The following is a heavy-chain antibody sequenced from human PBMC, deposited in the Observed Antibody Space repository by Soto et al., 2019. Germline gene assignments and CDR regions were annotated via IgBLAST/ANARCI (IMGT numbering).Heavy chain of an antibody. CDR3: ARGRITIFGVVLPGGPYYYMDV. CDR2: INHSGST. D-gene: IGHD3-3*01. Sequence: SETLSLTCAVYGGSFSGYYWSRIRQPPGKGLEWIGEINHSGSTNYNPSLKSRVTISVDTSKNQFSLKLSSVTAADTAVYYCARGRITIFGVVLPGGPYYYMDVWGKGTTVTVSS. CDR1: GGSFSGYY. V-gene: IGHV4-34*01. J-gene: IGHJ6*03.